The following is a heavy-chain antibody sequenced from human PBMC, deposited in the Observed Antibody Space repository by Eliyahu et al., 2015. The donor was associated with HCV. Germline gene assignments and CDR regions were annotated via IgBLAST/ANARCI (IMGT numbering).Heavy chain of an antibody. CDR2: IHYSGXX. CDR3: ASGGGGIAVAGTGGWFDP. Sequence: QVQLQESGPGLVKPSETLSLTCTVSGGSISXYYWSWIRQPPGEGLEWIXYIHYSGXXNHXPSLKSRVSISIDTSKNQFSLKLSSVTAADTAVYYXASGGGGIAVAGTGGWFDPWGQGTLVTVSS. J-gene: IGHJ5*02. D-gene: IGHD6-19*01. CDR1: GGSISXYY. V-gene: IGHV4-59*01.